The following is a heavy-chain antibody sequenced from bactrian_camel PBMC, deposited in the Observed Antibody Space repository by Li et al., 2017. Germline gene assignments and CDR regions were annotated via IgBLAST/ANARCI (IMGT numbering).Heavy chain of an antibody. J-gene: IGHJ2*01. V-gene: IGHV3S40*01. Sequence: VQLVESGGGLVQPGGSLRLSCVASGFTFSGYDMAWVRQAPGKGLEWVSRINNGGGTAHYADSVKARFTISRDNAKNTVYLQMNSLKSEDTALYFCAKGANRNYGASWWGLEYLEVWGQGTQVTVS. CDR1: GFTFSGYD. CDR3: AKGANRNYGASWWGLEYLEV. CDR2: INNGGGTA. D-gene: IGHD6*01.